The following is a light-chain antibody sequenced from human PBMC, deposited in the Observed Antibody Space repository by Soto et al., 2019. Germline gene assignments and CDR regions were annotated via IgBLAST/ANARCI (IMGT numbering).Light chain of an antibody. CDR1: QCINTR. Sequence: EIVLTQSPSTLSSFPVDRVTLSCRASQCINTRLAWYQHRPGQAPKFLIYETFILAAGVPTRFSASGSGTDFTLTLNYVQPEDLALYYCHQRQSSPRTFGQGTKLDIK. CDR2: ETF. CDR3: HQRQSSPRT. V-gene: IGKV3-11*01. J-gene: IGKJ1*01.